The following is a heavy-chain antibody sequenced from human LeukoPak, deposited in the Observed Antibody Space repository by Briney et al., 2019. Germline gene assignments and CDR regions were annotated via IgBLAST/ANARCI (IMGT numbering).Heavy chain of an antibody. J-gene: IGHJ4*02. CDR1: GGSISSYY. CDR2: IYYSGST. CDR3: ARHGSSWSHYYFDY. Sequence: SETLSLTCTVSGGSISSYYWSWLRQPPGKGLEWIGYIYYSGSTNYNPSLKSRVTISVDTSKNQFSLKLSSVTAADTAVYYCARHGSSWSHYYFDYWGQGTLVTVSS. D-gene: IGHD6-13*01. V-gene: IGHV4-59*01.